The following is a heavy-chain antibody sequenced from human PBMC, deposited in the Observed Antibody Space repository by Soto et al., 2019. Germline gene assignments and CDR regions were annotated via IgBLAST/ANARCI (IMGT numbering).Heavy chain of an antibody. CDR2: MSYAGSYK. J-gene: IGHJ4*02. Sequence: GGSLRLSCAVSGFTFSDYGMHWVRQAPGKGLEWVAVMSYAGSYKYYADSVKGRFTISRDLSGNTLFLQMNSLRLEDTAVYYCARLPSLSSPDNYWGQGTLVTVSS. CDR3: ARLPSLSSPDNY. D-gene: IGHD2-2*01. V-gene: IGHV3-30*03. CDR1: GFTFSDYG.